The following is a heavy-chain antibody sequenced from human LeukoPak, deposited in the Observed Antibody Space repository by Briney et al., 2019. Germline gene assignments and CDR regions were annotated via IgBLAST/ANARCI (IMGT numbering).Heavy chain of an antibody. V-gene: IGHV4-34*01. Sequence: SETLSLTCAVYGGSFSGYYWSWICQPPGKGLEWIGEINHSGSTNYNPSLKSRVTISVDTPKNQFSLKLSSVTAADTAVYYCARGRLHYDFWSGYYTPNWFDPWGQGTLVTVSS. J-gene: IGHJ5*02. CDR1: GGSFSGYY. CDR3: ARGRLHYDFWSGYYTPNWFDP. CDR2: INHSGST. D-gene: IGHD3-3*01.